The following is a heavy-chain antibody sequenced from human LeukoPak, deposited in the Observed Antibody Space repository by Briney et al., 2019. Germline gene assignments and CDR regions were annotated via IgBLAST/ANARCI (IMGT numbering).Heavy chain of an antibody. CDR3: AKVGTYGDYARHDY. CDR2: SYHSGST. D-gene: IGHD4-17*01. J-gene: IGHJ4*02. CDR1: GYSLSSGYY. V-gene: IGHV4-38-2*01. Sequence: PSETLSLTCAVSGYSLSSGYYWAWIRQPPGKGLEWIEQSYHSGSTYSNPSLKSRVTISLDTSNNQFSLRLSTVTAADTAVYYCAKVGTYGDYARHDYWGQGTRVTVSS.